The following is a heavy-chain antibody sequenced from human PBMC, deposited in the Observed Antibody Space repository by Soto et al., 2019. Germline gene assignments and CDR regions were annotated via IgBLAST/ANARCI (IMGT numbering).Heavy chain of an antibody. V-gene: IGHV3-21*01. D-gene: IGHD2-2*01. CDR1: GFTFSSYS. CDR2: ISSSSMYI. CDR3: ARDIVVVPAAVNYYYYGMDV. Sequence: GGSLRLSCAASGFTFSSYSMNWVRQAPWKGLEWVSSISSSSMYIYYADSVKCRFTISRDNAKNSLYLKMNSLRAEDTAVYYCARDIVVVPAAVNYYYYGMDVWGQGTTVTVSS. J-gene: IGHJ6*02.